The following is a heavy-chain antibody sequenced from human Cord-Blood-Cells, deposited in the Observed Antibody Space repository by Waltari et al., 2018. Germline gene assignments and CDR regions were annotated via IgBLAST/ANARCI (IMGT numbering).Heavy chain of an antibody. D-gene: IGHD6-19*01. J-gene: IGHJ4*02. Sequence: EVQLVESGGGLVQPGGSLRLSCAASGFTFSSYDMHWVRQATGKGLEGVSASGTAGDQYYPGSVKGRFSISRENAKNSLYLQMNSLRAGDTAVYYCARGSSNDYWGQGTLVTVSS. CDR2: SGTAGDQ. CDR3: ARGSSNDY. V-gene: IGHV3-13*05. CDR1: GFTFSSYD.